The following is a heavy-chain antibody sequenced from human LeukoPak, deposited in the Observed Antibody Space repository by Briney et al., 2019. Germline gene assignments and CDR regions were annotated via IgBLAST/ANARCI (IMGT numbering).Heavy chain of an antibody. Sequence: SETLSLTFTVSGGSISSYYWSWIRQPPGKGLEWIGYIYYSGSTNYNPSLKSRVTISVDTSKNQFSLKLSSVTAADTAVYYCARQYSSSWYLRYFDLWGRGTLVTVS. D-gene: IGHD6-13*01. V-gene: IGHV4-59*01. CDR2: IYYSGST. CDR1: GGSISSYY. CDR3: ARQYSSSWYLRYFDL. J-gene: IGHJ2*01.